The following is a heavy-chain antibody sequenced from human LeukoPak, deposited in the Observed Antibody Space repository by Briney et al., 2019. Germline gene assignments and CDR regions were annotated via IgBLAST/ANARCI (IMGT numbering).Heavy chain of an antibody. CDR2: ISSSSSYI. V-gene: IGHV3-21*01. CDR1: GFTFSSYS. Sequence: GGSLRLSCAASGFTFSSYSMNWVRQAPGKGLGWVSSISSSSSYIYYADSVKGRFTISRDNAKNSLYLQMNSLRAEDTAVYYCARDSRYGDYAWHYWGQGTLVTVSS. D-gene: IGHD4-17*01. CDR3: ARDSRYGDYAWHY. J-gene: IGHJ4*02.